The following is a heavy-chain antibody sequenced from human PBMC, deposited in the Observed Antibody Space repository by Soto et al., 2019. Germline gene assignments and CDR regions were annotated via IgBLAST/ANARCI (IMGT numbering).Heavy chain of an antibody. Sequence: QVQLVQSGAEVKKPGASVKVSCKASGYTFTSYGISWVRQAPGQGLEWMGWISAYNGNTNCAQKLQGRVTMTTDTATSTEYMEVRSVRSDDTAVYYCAGGGSSGWYGYWGQGTLVTVSS. CDR2: ISAYNGNT. D-gene: IGHD6-19*01. CDR1: GYTFTSYG. J-gene: IGHJ4*02. CDR3: AGGGSSGWYGY. V-gene: IGHV1-18*01.